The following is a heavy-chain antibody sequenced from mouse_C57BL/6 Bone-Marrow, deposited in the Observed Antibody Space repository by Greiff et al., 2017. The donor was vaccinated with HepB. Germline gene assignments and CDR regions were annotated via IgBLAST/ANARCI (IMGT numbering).Heavy chain of an antibody. V-gene: IGHV2-3*01. D-gene: IGHD1-1*01. CDR1: GFSLTSYG. J-gene: IGHJ4*01. CDR3: AKIITTVVAKGDYAMDY. CDR2: IWGDGST. Sequence: VKLQESGPGLVAPSQSLSITCTVSGFSLTSYGVSWVRQPPGKGLEWLGVIWGDGSTNYHSALISRLSISKDNSKSQVFLKLNSLQTDDTATYYCAKIITTVVAKGDYAMDYWGQGTSVTVSS.